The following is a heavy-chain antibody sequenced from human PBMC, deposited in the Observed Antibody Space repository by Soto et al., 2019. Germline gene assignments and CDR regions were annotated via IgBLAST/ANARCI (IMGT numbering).Heavy chain of an antibody. CDR3: ARRGRYASWFDP. CDR2: IYYSGST. CDR1: GGSISSYY. Sequence: PSETLSLTCTVSGGSISSYYWSWIRQPPGKGLEWIGFIYYSGSTKYNPSLNSRVTISVDTSKNQFSLKLSSVTAADTAVYYCARRGRYASWFDPWGQGTLVTVSS. J-gene: IGHJ5*02. V-gene: IGHV4-59*08. D-gene: IGHD1-1*01.